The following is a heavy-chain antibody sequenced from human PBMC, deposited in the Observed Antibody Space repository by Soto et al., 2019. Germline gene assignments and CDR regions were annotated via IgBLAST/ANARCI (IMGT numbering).Heavy chain of an antibody. Sequence: ESGGGVVQPGRSLRLSCAASGFTFSSYAMHWVRQAPGKGLEWVAVISYDGSNKYYADSVKGRFTISRDNSKNTLYLQMNSLRAEDTAVYYCARMDTAMVTFDYWGQGTLVTVS. CDR1: GFTFSSYA. CDR3: ARMDTAMVTFDY. J-gene: IGHJ4*02. V-gene: IGHV3-30-3*01. CDR2: ISYDGSNK. D-gene: IGHD5-18*01.